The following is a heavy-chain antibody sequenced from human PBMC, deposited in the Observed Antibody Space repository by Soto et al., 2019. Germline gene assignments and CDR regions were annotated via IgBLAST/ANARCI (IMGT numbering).Heavy chain of an antibody. V-gene: IGHV1-18*01. Sequence: QVQLVQSGAEVRKPGASVKVSCKASGYTFTSYGISWVRQAPGQGLEWMGWISANNGNTKYAQNFQGRVTMTTDTSTSTAYMELRSLRSDDTAVYYCARAYSPGLFDPWGQGTLVTVSS. CDR3: ARAYSPGLFDP. J-gene: IGHJ5*02. CDR2: ISANNGNT. CDR1: GYTFTSYG. D-gene: IGHD2-15*01.